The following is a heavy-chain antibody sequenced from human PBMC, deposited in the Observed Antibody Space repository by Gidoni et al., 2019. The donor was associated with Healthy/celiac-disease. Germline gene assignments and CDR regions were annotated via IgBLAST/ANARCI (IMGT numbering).Heavy chain of an antibody. CDR3: ARDIIAAAGPFDY. V-gene: IGHV3-66*01. Sequence: EVQLVESGGGVVQPGGSLRLSCAASGFTVSSNYMSWVRQAPGKGLEWVSVIYSGGSTYYADSVKGRFTISRDNSKNTLYLQMNSLRAEDTAVYYCARDIIAAAGPFDYWGQGTLVTVSS. J-gene: IGHJ4*02. CDR2: IYSGGST. CDR1: GFTVSSNY. D-gene: IGHD6-13*01.